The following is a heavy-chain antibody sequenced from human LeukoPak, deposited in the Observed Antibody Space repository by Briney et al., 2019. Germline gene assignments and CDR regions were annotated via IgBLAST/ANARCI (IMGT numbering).Heavy chain of an antibody. CDR2: ISSSSDYI. CDR3: ARGSGSGSYYPRFDY. J-gene: IGHJ4*02. CDR1: GFTFSSYS. Sequence: GSLRLSCAASGFTFSSYSMNWVRQAPGKGLEWVSSISSSSDYIYYADSVKGRFTISRDNAKNSLYLQMNSLRAEDTAVYYCARGSGSGSYYPRFDYWGQGTLVTVSS. D-gene: IGHD3-10*01. V-gene: IGHV3-21*01.